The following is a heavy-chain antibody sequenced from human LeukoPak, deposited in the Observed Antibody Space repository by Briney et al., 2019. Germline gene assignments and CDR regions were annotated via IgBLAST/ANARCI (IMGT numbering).Heavy chain of an antibody. D-gene: IGHD3-10*01. Sequence: GGSLRLSSAASGFTVSSNYMSWVRQAPGKGLEWVSVIYSGGSTYYADSVKGRFTISRDNSKNTLYLQMNSLRAEDTAVYYCARYGSGSLRVGYFDYWGQGTLVTVSS. V-gene: IGHV3-66*01. J-gene: IGHJ4*02. CDR3: ARYGSGSLRVGYFDY. CDR1: GFTVSSNY. CDR2: IYSGGST.